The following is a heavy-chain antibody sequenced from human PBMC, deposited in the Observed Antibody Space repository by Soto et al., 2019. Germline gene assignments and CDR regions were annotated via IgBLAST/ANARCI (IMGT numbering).Heavy chain of an antibody. CDR3: AKDFGIVVITSPFDY. J-gene: IGHJ4*02. CDR2: ISGSGGST. CDR1: GFTFSSYS. Sequence: GGSLRLSCAASGFTFSSYSMSWVRQAPGKGLEWVSAISGSGGSTYYADSVKGRFTISRDNSKNTLYLQMNSLRAEDTAVYYCAKDFGIVVITSPFDYWGQGTLVTVSS. D-gene: IGHD3-22*01. V-gene: IGHV3-23*01.